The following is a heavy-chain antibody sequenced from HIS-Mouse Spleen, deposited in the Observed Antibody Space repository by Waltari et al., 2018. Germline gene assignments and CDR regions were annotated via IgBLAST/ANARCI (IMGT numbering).Heavy chain of an antibody. Sequence: EVQLVESGGGLVQPGGSLRLSCAACGLTFRIYSMTWVRQAPGKGLEWVSYISSSSSTIYYADSVKGRFTISRDNAKNSLYLQMNSLRAEDTAVYYCARGASGSYYLVSVSDYWGQGTLVTVSS. V-gene: IGHV3-48*01. CDR1: GLTFRIYS. D-gene: IGHD1-26*01. J-gene: IGHJ4*02. CDR2: ISSSSSTI. CDR3: ARGASGSYYLVSVSDY.